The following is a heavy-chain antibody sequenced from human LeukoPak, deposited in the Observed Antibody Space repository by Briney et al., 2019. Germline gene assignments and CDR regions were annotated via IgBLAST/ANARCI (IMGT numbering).Heavy chain of an antibody. J-gene: IGHJ4*02. CDR1: GFTFSGSA. CDR3: TRXXXXXFDY. V-gene: IGHV3-73*01. CDR2: IRSKGNNHST. Sequence: GGSLRLSCTASGFTFSGSAIHWVRRASGKGLEWLGRIRSKGNNHSTSYAGSVEGRFTISRHDSKNTAYLQMNSLQIEDTAVYFCTRXXXXXFDYWGRXTVVTVS.